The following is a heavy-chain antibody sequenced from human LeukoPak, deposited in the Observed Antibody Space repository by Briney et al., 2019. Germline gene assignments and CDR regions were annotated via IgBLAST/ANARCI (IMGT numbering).Heavy chain of an antibody. D-gene: IGHD3-22*01. CDR1: GYTFTGYY. Sequence: ASVKVSCKASGYTFTGYYMHWVRQAPGQGAEWMGWVNPNSGDTRYSPNFQGRVTITRDTSITTAYMELSGLRSDDTAVYYCAKVIIGHDSSSNFDDWGQGTLVTVSS. J-gene: IGHJ4*02. V-gene: IGHV1-2*02. CDR3: AKVIIGHDSSSNFDD. CDR2: VNPNSGDT.